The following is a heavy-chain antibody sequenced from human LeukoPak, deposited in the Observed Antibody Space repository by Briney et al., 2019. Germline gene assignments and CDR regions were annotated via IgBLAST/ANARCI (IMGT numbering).Heavy chain of an antibody. CDR1: GFTFSSYG. Sequence: GRSLRLSCAASGFTFSSYGMHWVRQALGKGLEWVAVIWYDGSNKYYADSVKGRFTISRDNSNNTLYLQMKSLRAEDTAVYYCARDSHSSGPDYYCYGMDVWGQGTTVTVSS. CDR3: ARDSHSSGPDYYCYGMDV. CDR2: IWYDGSNK. D-gene: IGHD3-22*01. J-gene: IGHJ6*02. V-gene: IGHV3-33*01.